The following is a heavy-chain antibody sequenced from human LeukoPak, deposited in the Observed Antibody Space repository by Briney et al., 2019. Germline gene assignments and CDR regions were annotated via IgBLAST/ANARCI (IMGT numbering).Heavy chain of an antibody. CDR3: ARVGTGLLYYYYYYMDV. J-gene: IGHJ6*03. Sequence: PSETLSLTCAVSGGSISSSNWWSWVRQPPGKGLEWIGEIYHSGSTNYNPSLKSRVTISVDKSKNQFSLKLSSVTAADTAVYYCARVGTGLLYYYYYYMDVWGKGTTVTVSS. CDR2: IYHSGST. CDR1: GGSISSSNW. D-gene: IGHD2-15*01. V-gene: IGHV4-4*02.